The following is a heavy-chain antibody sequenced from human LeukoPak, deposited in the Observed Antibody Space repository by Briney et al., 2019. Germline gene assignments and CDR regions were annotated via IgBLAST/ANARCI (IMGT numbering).Heavy chain of an antibody. V-gene: IGHV3-9*03. D-gene: IGHD2/OR15-2a*01. CDR1: GFTFSSYW. CDR3: AKDYCNSASCKALDV. CDR2: ISWNSVGV. Sequence: GGSLRLSCAASGFTFSSYWMHWVRQAPGKGLEWVSAISWNSVGVFYADSVKGRFTISRDNAKNSLYLQMDSLSTEDMALYYCAKDYCNSASCKALDVWGHGTMVTVFS. J-gene: IGHJ3*01.